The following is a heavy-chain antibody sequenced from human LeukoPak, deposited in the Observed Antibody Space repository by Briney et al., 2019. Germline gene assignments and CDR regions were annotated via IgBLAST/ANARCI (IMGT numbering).Heavy chain of an antibody. D-gene: IGHD5-24*01. CDR2: INPSGGTT. Sequence: ASVKVSCKASGYTFTSYHIHWVRQAPGQGLEWMGIINPSGGTTIYAQKFQGRVTMTRDTSTSTVYMELSSLRSEDTAVYYCARAKVEYYYFDYWAREPWSPSPQ. CDR3: ARAKVEYYYFDY. J-gene: IGHJ4*02. CDR1: GYTFTSYH. V-gene: IGHV1-46*01.